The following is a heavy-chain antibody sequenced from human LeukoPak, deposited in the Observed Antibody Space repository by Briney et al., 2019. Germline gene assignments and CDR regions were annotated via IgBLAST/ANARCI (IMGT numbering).Heavy chain of an antibody. CDR1: GGSISGYY. Sequence: SETLSLTCAVYGGSISGYYWSWIRQPPRKGLEWIGEINHTGSTNYNPPLKSRVTISVDTSKNQFSLKRSSVTAADTAVYYCARASVVAAGGPWFDPWGQGTLVTVSS. CDR3: ARASVVAAGGPWFDP. CDR2: INHTGST. V-gene: IGHV4-34*01. D-gene: IGHD2-15*01. J-gene: IGHJ5*02.